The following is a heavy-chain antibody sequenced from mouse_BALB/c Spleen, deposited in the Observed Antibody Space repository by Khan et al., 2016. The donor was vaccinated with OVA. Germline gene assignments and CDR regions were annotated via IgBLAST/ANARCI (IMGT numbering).Heavy chain of an antibody. Sequence: QIQLVQSGAELVKPGASVKLSCKASGYTFTRYYMYWVKQRPGQGLEWIGEINPSNGGTNFNEKFKSKATLTVDKLSSTAYMQLSLTSEDSAVYYCTRKDYYGSSRRFFDVWGAGTTVTVSS. V-gene: IGHV1S81*02. J-gene: IGHJ1*01. CDR2: INPSNGGT. D-gene: IGHD1-1*01. CDR1: GYTFTRYY. CDR3: TRKDYYGSSRRFFDV.